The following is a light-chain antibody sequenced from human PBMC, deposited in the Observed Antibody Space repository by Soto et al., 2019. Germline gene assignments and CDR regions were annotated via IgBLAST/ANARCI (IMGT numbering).Light chain of an antibody. Sequence: EIVMTQSPAALSVSPGERATLSCRASQSVSNNLAWYQQKPGQAPRLLIFGAFTRATGIPARFSGSGSGTEFNLSISSLQSEDFAVYYCQQDKNWPPVTFGPGTQVDLK. CDR2: GAF. CDR3: QQDKNWPPVT. J-gene: IGKJ3*01. CDR1: QSVSNN. V-gene: IGKV3-15*01.